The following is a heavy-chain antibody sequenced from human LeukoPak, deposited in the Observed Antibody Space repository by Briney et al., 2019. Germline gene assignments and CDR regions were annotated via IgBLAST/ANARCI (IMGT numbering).Heavy chain of an antibody. D-gene: IGHD2-2*02. CDR2: IYYSGST. V-gene: IGHV4-31*03. CDR1: GGSISSGGYY. CDR3: ARESLYCSSTSCYTWGFDY. Sequence: SQTLSLTCTVSGGSISSGGYYWSWIRQHPGKGLEWIGYIYYSGSTYYNPSLKSRVTTSVDTSKNQFSLKLSSVTAADTAVYYCARESLYCSSTSCYTWGFDYWGQGTLVTVSS. J-gene: IGHJ4*02.